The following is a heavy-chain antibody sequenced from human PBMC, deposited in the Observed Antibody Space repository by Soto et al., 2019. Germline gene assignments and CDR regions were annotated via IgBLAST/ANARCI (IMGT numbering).Heavy chain of an antibody. CDR1: GFTFSSYA. V-gene: IGHV3-23*01. Sequence: GGSLRLSCAASGFTFSSYAMSWVRQAPGKGLEWVSAISGSGGSTYYADSVKGRFTISRDNSKNTLYLQMNSLRAEDTAVYYCAKVVVGYDILTGYYSDLDYWGQGTLVTVSS. J-gene: IGHJ4*02. CDR3: AKVVVGYDILTGYYSDLDY. CDR2: ISGSGGST. D-gene: IGHD3-9*01.